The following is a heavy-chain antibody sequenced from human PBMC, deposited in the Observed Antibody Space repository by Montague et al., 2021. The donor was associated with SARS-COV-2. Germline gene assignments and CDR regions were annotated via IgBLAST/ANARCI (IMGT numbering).Heavy chain of an antibody. CDR3: AGGHLSVSMIVVVFTSASYYFDY. Sequence: SETLSLTCAVYGGSFSDDHWSWIRQPPGKGLEWIGYIKQGGRTXXXPSXXXRVTISVDTSKNQFSLKVTSVTAADTAVYFCAGGHLSVSMIVVVFTSASYYFDYWGQGAQVTVSS. CDR1: GGSFSDDH. CDR2: IKQGGRT. J-gene: IGHJ4*02. D-gene: IGHD3-22*01. V-gene: IGHV4-34*01.